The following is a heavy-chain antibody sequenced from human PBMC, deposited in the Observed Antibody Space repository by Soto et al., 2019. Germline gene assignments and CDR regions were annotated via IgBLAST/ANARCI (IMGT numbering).Heavy chain of an antibody. CDR1: GGSISSGGYY. CDR3: ASSVDP. J-gene: IGHJ5*02. Sequence: SEPLSVTCTVAGGSISSGGYYWSWIRQHPGKGLEWIGYIFYSGTTYYNPSLKSRVTISVDTSKNQFSLKLSSVTAADTAVYYCASSVDPWGQRTLVSVSS. V-gene: IGHV4-31*03. D-gene: IGHD6-19*01. CDR2: IFYSGTT.